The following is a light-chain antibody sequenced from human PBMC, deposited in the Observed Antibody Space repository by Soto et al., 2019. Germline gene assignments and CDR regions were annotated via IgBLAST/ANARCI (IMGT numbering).Light chain of an antibody. CDR1: SSDVGAYNF. Sequence: QSALTQPASVSGSPGQSITISCTGTSSDVGAYNFVSWYQQYPGKAPKVIIFEVRKRPSGVPHHFSGSKSGNTASLTISGLQAEDEADYFCCSYAGSYTHVFGTGTKVTVL. V-gene: IGLV2-11*01. CDR3: CSYAGSYTHV. J-gene: IGLJ1*01. CDR2: EVR.